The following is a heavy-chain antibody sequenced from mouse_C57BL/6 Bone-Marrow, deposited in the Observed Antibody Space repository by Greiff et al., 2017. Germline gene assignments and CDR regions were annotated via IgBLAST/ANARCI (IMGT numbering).Heavy chain of an antibody. CDR3: ARPANWDVLGY. Sequence: EVKLVESGGGLVKPGGSLKLSCAASGFTFSDYGMHWVRQAPEKGLEWVAYISSGSSTIYYADTVKGRFTISRDNAKNTLFLQMTRLRSEDTAMYYCARPANWDVLGYWGQGTTLTVAS. CDR2: ISSGSSTI. CDR1: GFTFSDYG. V-gene: IGHV5-17*01. J-gene: IGHJ2*01. D-gene: IGHD4-1*01.